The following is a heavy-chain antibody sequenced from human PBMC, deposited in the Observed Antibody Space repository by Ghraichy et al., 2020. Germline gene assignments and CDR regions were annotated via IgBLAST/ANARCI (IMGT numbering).Heavy chain of an antibody. J-gene: IGHJ4*02. V-gene: IGHV3-23*01. CDR1: GFTFSSYA. CDR2: ISGSGGST. CDR3: AKAWMVVTAISTRLDY. D-gene: IGHD2-21*02. Sequence: GSLRLSCAASGFTFSSYAMSWVRQAPGKGLEWVSAISGSGGSTYYAYSGKGRFTISRDNSKNTRFLQMNNLSPEDTAVYYCAKAWMVVTAISTRLDYWGQGTLVTVSS.